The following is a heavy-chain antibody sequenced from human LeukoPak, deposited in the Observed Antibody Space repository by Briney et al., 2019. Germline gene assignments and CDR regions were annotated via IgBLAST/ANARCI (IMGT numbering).Heavy chain of an antibody. D-gene: IGHD3-10*01. CDR3: AKGGDMVRGVIMDYYYYGMDV. J-gene: IGHJ6*04. V-gene: IGHV3-23*01. CDR2: ISGSGGST. Sequence: GGSLRLSCAASGFTFSSYAMSWVRQAPGKGLEWVSAISGSGGSTYYADSVKGRFTISRDNSKNTLYLQMNSLRAEDTAVYYCAKGGDMVRGVIMDYYYYGMDVWGKGTTVTVSS. CDR1: GFTFSSYA.